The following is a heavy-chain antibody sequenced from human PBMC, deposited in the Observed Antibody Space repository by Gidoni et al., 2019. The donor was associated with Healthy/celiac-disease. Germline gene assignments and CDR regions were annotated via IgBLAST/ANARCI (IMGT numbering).Heavy chain of an antibody. J-gene: IGHJ6*02. Sequence: QVQLVQSGDEEKKPGSSVKFSCKASGGTFSSYAISWVRQAPGQGLEWMGGIIPIFGTANYAQKFQGRGTITADESTSTAYMELSSLRSEDTAVYDCARRDNYDSLTGYYPQDYYYYGMDVWGQGTTVTVSS. CDR3: ARRDNYDSLTGYYPQDYYYYGMDV. V-gene: IGHV1-69*01. CDR2: IIPIFGTA. CDR1: GGTFSSYA. D-gene: IGHD3-9*01.